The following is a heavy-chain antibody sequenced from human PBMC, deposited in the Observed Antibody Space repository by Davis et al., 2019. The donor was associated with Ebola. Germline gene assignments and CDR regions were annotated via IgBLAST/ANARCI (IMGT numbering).Heavy chain of an antibody. J-gene: IGHJ3*02. Sequence: ASVKVSCKASGYTFTSYGISWVRQAPGQGLEWMGWISAYNGNTNYAQKLQGRVTITRDTSASTAYMELSSLRSEDTAVYYCARDLYYYGSGSPPAYAFDIWGQGTMVTVSS. CDR3: ARDLYYYGSGSPPAYAFDI. CDR2: ISAYNGNT. D-gene: IGHD3-10*01. V-gene: IGHV1-18*01. CDR1: GYTFTSYG.